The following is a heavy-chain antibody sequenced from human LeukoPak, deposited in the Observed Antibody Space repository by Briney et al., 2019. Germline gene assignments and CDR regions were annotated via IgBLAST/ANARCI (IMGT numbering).Heavy chain of an antibody. D-gene: IGHD2-2*01. CDR2: IYTSGST. V-gene: IGHV4-61*02. Sequence: PSQTLSLTCTVSGGSISSGSYYWSWIRQPAGKGLEWIGRIYTSGSTNYNPSLKSRVTISVDTSKNQFSLKLSSVTAADTAVYYCARDIVVVPAAQKGYNWFDPWGQGTLVTVSS. CDR3: ARDIVVVPAAQKGYNWFDP. J-gene: IGHJ5*02. CDR1: GGSISSGSYY.